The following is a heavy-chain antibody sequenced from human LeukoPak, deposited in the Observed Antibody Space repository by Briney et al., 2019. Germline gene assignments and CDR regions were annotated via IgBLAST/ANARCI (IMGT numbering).Heavy chain of an antibody. CDR3: ARAQGVGSGYSWFDP. CDR1: GGSISSYY. J-gene: IGHJ5*02. Sequence: SETLSLTCTVSGGSISSYYWSWIRQPPGKGLEWIGYIYYSGSTNYNPSLKSRVTISVDTSKNQFSLKLSSVTAADTAVYYCARAQGVGSGYSWFDPWGQGTLVTVSS. CDR2: IYYSGST. D-gene: IGHD3-22*01. V-gene: IGHV4-59*08.